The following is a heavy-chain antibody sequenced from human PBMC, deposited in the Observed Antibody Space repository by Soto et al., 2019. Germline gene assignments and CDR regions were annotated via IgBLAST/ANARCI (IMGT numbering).Heavy chain of an antibody. CDR3: AKGMVRGVVLFCFDY. CDR2: ISWNSGSI. J-gene: IGHJ4*02. D-gene: IGHD3-10*01. V-gene: IGHV3-9*01. CDR1: GFTFDDYA. Sequence: EVQLVESGGGLVQPGRSLRLSCAASGFTFDDYAMHWVRQAPGKGLEWVSGISWNSGSIGYADSVKGRFTISRDNAKNSLYLQMNSLRAEDTALYYCAKGMVRGVVLFCFDYWGQGTLVTVSS.